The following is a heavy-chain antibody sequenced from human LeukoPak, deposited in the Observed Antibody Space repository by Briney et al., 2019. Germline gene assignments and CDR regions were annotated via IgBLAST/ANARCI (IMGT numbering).Heavy chain of an antibody. J-gene: IGHJ6*03. CDR1: GGSFSGYY. D-gene: IGHD3-10*01. CDR2: IYHSGST. CDR3: ARGFYGSGSYSPPYYYMDV. V-gene: IGHV4-34*01. Sequence: SETLSLTCAVYGGSFSGYYWGWIRQPPGKGLEWIGSIYHSGSTYYNPSLKSRVTISVDTSKNQFSLKLSSVTAADTAVYYCARGFYGSGSYSPPYYYMDVWGKGTTVTTSS.